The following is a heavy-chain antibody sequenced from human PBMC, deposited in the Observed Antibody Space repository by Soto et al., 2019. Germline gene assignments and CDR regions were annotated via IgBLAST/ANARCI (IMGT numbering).Heavy chain of an antibody. D-gene: IGHD3-10*01. Sequence: EVHLLESGGGLVQPGGSLRLSCAASGFTFSSYAMSWVRQAPGRGLEWVSAMSGSGDRRDYANSVKGRFTISREPSKSTLFLQMDSLRAADTATYYCAKDSGNYGSGSFAHWGQGTLVTVSS. J-gene: IGHJ4*02. CDR1: GFTFSSYA. CDR3: AKDSGNYGSGSFAH. CDR2: MSGSGDRR. V-gene: IGHV3-23*01.